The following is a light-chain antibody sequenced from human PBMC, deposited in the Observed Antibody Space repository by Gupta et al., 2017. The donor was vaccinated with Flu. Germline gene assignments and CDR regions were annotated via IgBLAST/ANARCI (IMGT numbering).Light chain of an antibody. J-gene: IGKJ1*01. Sequence: ETVMTQSPATLSVSPGERATLSCRASQSVSSNLAWYQRKPGQAPRLLIYSASARATGIPARFSGSGSGTEFTLTISSLQSEDFAVYYCQQYDNWPLSFGQGTRVEIK. V-gene: IGKV3-15*01. CDR3: QQYDNWPLS. CDR2: SAS. CDR1: QSVSSN.